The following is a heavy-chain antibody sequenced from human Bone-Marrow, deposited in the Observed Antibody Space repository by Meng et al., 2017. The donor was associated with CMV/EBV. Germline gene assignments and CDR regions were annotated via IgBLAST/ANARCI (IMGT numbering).Heavy chain of an antibody. CDR1: GFTFSSYE. CDR2: ISSSGSTI. J-gene: IGHJ5*02. CDR3: ARVLQLGWFDP. V-gene: IGHV3-48*03. D-gene: IGHD6-6*01. Sequence: GESLKISCAASGFTFSSYEMNWVRQAPGKGLEWVSYISSSGSTIYYADSVKGRFTISRENAQNSLYLQMSSLRVEDTAVYYCARVLQLGWFDPWGQGTQVTVSS.